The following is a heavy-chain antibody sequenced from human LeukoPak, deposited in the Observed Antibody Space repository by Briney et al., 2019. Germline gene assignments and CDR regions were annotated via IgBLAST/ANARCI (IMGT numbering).Heavy chain of an antibody. CDR3: ARDHTGYCSSTSCYAPFDY. V-gene: IGHV1-18*01. Sequence: ASVKVSCKASGYTFTSYGISWVRQAPGQGLEWMGWISAYNGNTNYAQKLQGRAIMTTDTSTSTAYMELRSLRSDDTAVYYCARDHTGYCSSTSCYAPFDYWGQGTLVTVSS. J-gene: IGHJ4*02. D-gene: IGHD2-2*01. CDR1: GYTFTSYG. CDR2: ISAYNGNT.